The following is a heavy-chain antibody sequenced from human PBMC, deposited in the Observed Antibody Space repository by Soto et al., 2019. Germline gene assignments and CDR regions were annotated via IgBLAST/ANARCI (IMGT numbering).Heavy chain of an antibody. D-gene: IGHD2-8*01. Sequence: SETLSLTCSVSGGSVNSGGYSWSWIRQPPGKGLEWIGFISPSGSPAYNPSLKSRVTISVDRSNNQISPELSSVTAADTAVYYCARGVLAWGPGTLVTVSS. CDR2: ISPSGSP. J-gene: IGHJ5*02. CDR3: ARGVLA. CDR1: GGSVNSGGYS. V-gene: IGHV4-30-2*01.